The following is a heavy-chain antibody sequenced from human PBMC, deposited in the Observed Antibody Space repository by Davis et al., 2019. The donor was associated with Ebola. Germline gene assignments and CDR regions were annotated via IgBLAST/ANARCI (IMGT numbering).Heavy chain of an antibody. J-gene: IGHJ4*02. V-gene: IGHV3-30*03. Sequence: PGGSLRLSCAASGFTFSSYSMNWVRQAPGKGLEWVAVISYDGSNKYYADSVKGRFTISRDNSKNTLYLQMNSLKTEDTAVYYCTTGLGYCSGGSCFFTRSLDYWGQGTLVTVSS. D-gene: IGHD2-15*01. CDR2: ISYDGSNK. CDR3: TTGLGYCSGGSCFFTRSLDY. CDR1: GFTFSSYS.